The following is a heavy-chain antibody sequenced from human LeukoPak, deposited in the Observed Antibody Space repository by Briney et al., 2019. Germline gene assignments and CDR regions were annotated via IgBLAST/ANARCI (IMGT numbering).Heavy chain of an antibody. CDR1: GGSISSGSYY. J-gene: IGHJ3*02. Sequence: SETLSLTCTVSGGSISSGSYYWSWIRQPAGKGLEWIGRIYTSGSTNYNPSLKSRVTISVDTSKNQFSLKLSSVTAADTAVYYCVRITQGTYYYDSSGYYYGGGGAFDIWGQGTMVTVSS. CDR2: IYTSGST. V-gene: IGHV4-61*02. CDR3: VRITQGTYYYDSSGYYYGGGGAFDI. D-gene: IGHD3-22*01.